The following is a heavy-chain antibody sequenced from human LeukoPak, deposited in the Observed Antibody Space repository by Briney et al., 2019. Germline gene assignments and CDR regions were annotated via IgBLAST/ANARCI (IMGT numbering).Heavy chain of an antibody. J-gene: IGHJ4*02. CDR1: GASISSTSHY. Sequence: ASETLSLTCSISGASISSTSHYWAWIRQPPGKRLEWIGGVYYTGTTYSNPSLKSRVTISVDTSKNQFSLRLSSVTAADTAVYYCARHVSVAVTNFFDYWGQGTLVTVSS. CDR3: ARHVSVAVTNFFDY. D-gene: IGHD6-19*01. V-gene: IGHV4-39*01. CDR2: VYYTGTT.